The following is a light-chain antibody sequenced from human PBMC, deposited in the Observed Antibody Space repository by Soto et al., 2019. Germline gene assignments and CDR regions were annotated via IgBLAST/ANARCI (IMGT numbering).Light chain of an antibody. CDR3: QQRSNWPPIT. CDR2: DAS. V-gene: IGKV3-11*01. CDR1: QSVSFH. Sequence: EIVLTQSPATLSLSPGERATLSCRASQSVSFHLAWYQQNPGQAPRLLIYDASNRATGIPARFSGTGSGTDFTLTISSLEPDDFAVYYCQQRSNWPPITFGQGTRLEIK. J-gene: IGKJ5*01.